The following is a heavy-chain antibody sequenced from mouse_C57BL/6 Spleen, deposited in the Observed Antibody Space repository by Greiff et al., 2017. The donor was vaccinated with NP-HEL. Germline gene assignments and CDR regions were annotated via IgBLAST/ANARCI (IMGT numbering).Heavy chain of an antibody. V-gene: IGHV1-50*01. CDR1: GYTFTSYW. Sequence: QVQLQQSGAELVKPGASVKLSCKASGYTFTSYWMQWVKQRPGQGLEWIGEIDPSDSYTNYNQKFKGKATLTVDTSSSTAYMQLSSLTSEDSAVYYCARWRTGTSFAYWGQGTLVTVSA. CDR3: ARWRTGTSFAY. D-gene: IGHD4-1*01. J-gene: IGHJ3*01. CDR2: IDPSDSYT.